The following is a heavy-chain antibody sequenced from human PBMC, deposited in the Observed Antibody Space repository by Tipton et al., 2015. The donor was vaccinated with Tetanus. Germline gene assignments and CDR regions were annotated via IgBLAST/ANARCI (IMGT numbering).Heavy chain of an antibody. V-gene: IGHV1-2*02. J-gene: IGHJ6*02. Sequence: QLVQSGAEVKKPGASVEVSCKASGHTFTGYYIYWVRQAPGQGLEWMGWIDPNSGGTVYAQKFQGRVTMTRDTSISTAYMGLRSLRSDNTAVYYCARDRGDFTYYGMDVWGPGTRVTVS. CDR2: IDPNSGGT. CDR1: GHTFTGYY. CDR3: ARDRGDFTYYGMDV. D-gene: IGHD2-21*01.